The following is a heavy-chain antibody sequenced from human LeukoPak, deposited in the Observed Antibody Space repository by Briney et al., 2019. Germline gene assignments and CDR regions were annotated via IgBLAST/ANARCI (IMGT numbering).Heavy chain of an antibody. CDR3: ARAGRWLQLRYFDY. CDR2: INPNSGGT. Sequence: ASVKVSCKASGYTFTGYYMHWVRQAPGQGLEWMGWINPNSGGTNYAQKFQGRVTMTRDTSTSTAYMELSRLRSDDTAVYYCARAGRWLQLRYFDYWGQGTLVTVSS. J-gene: IGHJ4*02. V-gene: IGHV1-2*02. CDR1: GYTFTGYY. D-gene: IGHD5-24*01.